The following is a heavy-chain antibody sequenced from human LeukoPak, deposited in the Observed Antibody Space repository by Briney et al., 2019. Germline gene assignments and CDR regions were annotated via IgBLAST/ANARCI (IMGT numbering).Heavy chain of an antibody. CDR1: GGSFSGYY. CDR3: ARGLGVGYCSSTSCYTAGSRNLDGFDY. V-gene: IGHV4-34*01. J-gene: IGHJ4*02. Sequence: SETLSLTCAVYGGSFSGYYWSWIRQPPGKGLEWIGEINHSGSTNYNPSLKSRVTISVDTSKNQFSLKLSSVTAADTAVYYCARGLGVGYCSSTSCYTAGSRNLDGFDYWGQGTLVTVSS. CDR2: INHSGST. D-gene: IGHD2-2*02.